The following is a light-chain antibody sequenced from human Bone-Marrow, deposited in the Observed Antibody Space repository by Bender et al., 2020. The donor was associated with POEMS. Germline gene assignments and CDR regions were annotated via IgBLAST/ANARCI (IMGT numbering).Light chain of an antibody. CDR1: SSDIGSYNF. CDR2: EVT. Sequence: QSALTQPASVSGSPGQSITLSCTGISSDIGSYNFVSLYQYHPGKAPKLILYEVTNRPSGVSNRFSGSKSGDTASLTISGLQPEDEADYYCSSYTDSSTGVFGTGTKVTVL. V-gene: IGLV2-14*02. CDR3: SSYTDSSTGV. J-gene: IGLJ1*01.